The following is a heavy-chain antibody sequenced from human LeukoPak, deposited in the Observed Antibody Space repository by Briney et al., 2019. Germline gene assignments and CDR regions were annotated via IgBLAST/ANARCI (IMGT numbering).Heavy chain of an antibody. CDR2: ISGSGGST. J-gene: IGHJ4*02. D-gene: IGHD3-22*01. CDR3: AKDLRDRSGYYPFDY. CDR1: GFTFSSYA. V-gene: IGHV3-23*01. Sequence: GGSLRLSCAASGFTFSSYAMSWVRQAPGKGLEWVSAISGSGGSTYYADSVKGRFTISRDNSKNTLYLQMNSLRAEDTAVYYCAKDLRDRSGYYPFDYWGQGTLVTVSS.